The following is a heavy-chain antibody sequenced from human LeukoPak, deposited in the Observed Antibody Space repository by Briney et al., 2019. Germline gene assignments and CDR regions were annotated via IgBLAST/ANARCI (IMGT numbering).Heavy chain of an antibody. Sequence: PSETLSLTCTVSGGSISSTSYYWGWIRQPPGRGLEWIASIYYSGTTYYNPSLESRVTISVDTSKNQFSLKLSSVSAADTAVYYCARQISSGTQPCDWFDPWGQGTLVTVSS. D-gene: IGHD6-19*01. V-gene: IGHV4-39*01. CDR2: IYYSGTT. J-gene: IGHJ5*02. CDR1: GGSISSTSYY. CDR3: ARQISSGTQPCDWFDP.